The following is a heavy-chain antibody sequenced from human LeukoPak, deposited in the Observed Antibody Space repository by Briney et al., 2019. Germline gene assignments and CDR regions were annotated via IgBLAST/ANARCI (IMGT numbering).Heavy chain of an antibody. CDR2: ISSSSSTI. Sequence: GGSLRLSCAASGFTFSSYSMNWVRQAPGKGLEWVSYISSSSSTIYYADSVKGRFTISRDNAKSSLYLQMNSLRAEDTAVYYCARDPTGGYYYYMDVWGKGTTVTVSS. J-gene: IGHJ6*03. CDR1: GFTFSSYS. CDR3: ARDPTGGYYYYMDV. D-gene: IGHD3-10*01. V-gene: IGHV3-48*01.